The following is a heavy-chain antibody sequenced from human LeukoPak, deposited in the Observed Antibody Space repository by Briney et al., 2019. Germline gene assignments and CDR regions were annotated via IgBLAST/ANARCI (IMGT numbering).Heavy chain of an antibody. V-gene: IGHV3-30*04. CDR1: EFTFSSYA. J-gene: IGHJ6*04. CDR2: ISYDGSNK. D-gene: IGHD2-21*01. CDR3: ASHMGETYGMDV. Sequence: GGSLRLSCAASEFTFSSYAMHWVRQAPGKGLEWVAVISYDGSNKYYADSVKGRFTISRDNSKNTLYLQMNSLRAEDTAVYYCASHMGETYGMDVWGKGTTVTVSS.